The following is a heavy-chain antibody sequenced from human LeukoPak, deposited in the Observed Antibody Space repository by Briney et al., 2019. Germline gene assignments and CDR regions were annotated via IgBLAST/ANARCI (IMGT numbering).Heavy chain of an antibody. V-gene: IGHV3-74*01. CDR2: IKTDGSAT. Sequence: TGGSLRLSCAASGSTFSSYWMHWFGKAPGKGLVWVSRIKTDGSATSYADSVKGRFTISRDNAKNTLYLQMNSLRAEDTAVYYCARDVSSSCYDWGQGTLVTVSS. CDR1: GSTFSSYW. CDR3: ARDVSSSCYD. D-gene: IGHD5-12*01. J-gene: IGHJ4*02.